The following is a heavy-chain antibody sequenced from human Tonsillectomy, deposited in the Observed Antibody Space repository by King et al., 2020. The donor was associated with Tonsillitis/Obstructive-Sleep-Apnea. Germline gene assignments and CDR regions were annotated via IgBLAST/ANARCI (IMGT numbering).Heavy chain of an antibody. D-gene: IGHD6-13*01. CDR3: ARVIAAAGTKYYYYYYYMDV. J-gene: IGHJ6*03. CDR1: GFTFSSYG. Sequence: VQLVESGGGVVQPGRSLRLSCAASGFTFSSYGMHWVRQAPGKGLEWVAVIWYDGSNKYYADSVKGRFTISRDNTKNPLYLQMNSLRAEDTAVYYCARVIAAAGTKYYYYYYYMDVWGKGTTVTVSS. CDR2: IWYDGSNK. V-gene: IGHV3-33*01.